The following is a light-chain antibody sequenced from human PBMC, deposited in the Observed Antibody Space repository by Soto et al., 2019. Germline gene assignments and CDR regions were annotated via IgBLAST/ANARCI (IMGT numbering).Light chain of an antibody. CDR3: QQDGSSPLT. CDR2: GAS. CDR1: QSVSSSY. J-gene: IGKJ2*01. V-gene: IGKV3-20*01. Sequence: EIVLTQSPGTLSLSPGERATLSCRASQSVSSSYLAWHQQTPGQSPRLLIYGASSRATGIPDRFSGSGSGTDFTLTLSRLEPEDLAVYYCQQDGSSPLTFGQGTKLEIK.